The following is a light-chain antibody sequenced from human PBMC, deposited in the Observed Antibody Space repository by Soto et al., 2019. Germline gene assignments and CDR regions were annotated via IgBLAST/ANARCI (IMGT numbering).Light chain of an antibody. CDR1: QTINNKF. V-gene: IGKV3-20*01. CDR3: HHDGSAFT. Sequence: EIVLTQSPGTLSLSPGERATLSCRASQTINNKFLAWYQHKPGQAPRLLVYATSDRATGIPDRFRGSGSGTDFTLAISRLEPEDLALYYCHHDGSAFTFGPGTKVDIK. J-gene: IGKJ3*01. CDR2: ATS.